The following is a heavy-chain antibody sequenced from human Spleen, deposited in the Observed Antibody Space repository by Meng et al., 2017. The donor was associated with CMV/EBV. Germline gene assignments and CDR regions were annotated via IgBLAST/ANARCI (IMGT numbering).Heavy chain of an antibody. CDR2: IYSGGST. Sequence: GESLKISCAASGFTVSSNYMSWVRQAPGKGLEWVSVIYSGGSTYYADSVKGRFTISRDNSKNTLYLQMNSLRAEDTAVYYCARHEPITVKGGGMDVWGQGTTVTVSS. J-gene: IGHJ6*02. CDR1: GFTVSSNY. CDR3: ARHEPITVKGGGMDV. V-gene: IGHV3-66*02. D-gene: IGHD4-11*01.